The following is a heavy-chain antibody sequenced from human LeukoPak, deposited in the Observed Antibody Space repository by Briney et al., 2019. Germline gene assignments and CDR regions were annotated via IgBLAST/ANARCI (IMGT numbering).Heavy chain of an antibody. CDR2: MKGDGSEI. Sequence: GGSLRLSCAASGFVFSTYWMMWARQAPGKGLEWVANMKGDGSEIHYVDSVKGRFTISRDNAKNLLYLQMNSLRPEDTAVYYCARPAYTAAYDLWGQGTKVTVSS. D-gene: IGHD3-16*01. CDR3: ARPAYTAAYDL. J-gene: IGHJ3*01. CDR1: GFVFSTYW. V-gene: IGHV3-7*01.